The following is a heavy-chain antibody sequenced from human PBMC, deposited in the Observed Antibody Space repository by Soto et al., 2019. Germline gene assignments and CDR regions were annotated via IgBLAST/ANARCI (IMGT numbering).Heavy chain of an antibody. Sequence: PGGSLRLSCSASGFIFSSYTMYWVRQAPGKGLKYVSAISSNGENTYDTDSVKGRFTISRDKSKKTLYLQMSSLRPEDTAVYYRVKGGSIFGYSAFDIWGRGTMVTVSS. CDR2: ISSNGENT. CDR3: VKGGSIFGYSAFDI. J-gene: IGHJ3*02. V-gene: IGHV3-64D*06. CDR1: GFIFSSYT. D-gene: IGHD3-3*02.